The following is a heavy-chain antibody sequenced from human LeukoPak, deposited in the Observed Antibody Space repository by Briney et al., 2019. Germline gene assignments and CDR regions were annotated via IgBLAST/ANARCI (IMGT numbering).Heavy chain of an antibody. Sequence: PGGSLRLSCAVSGFTFSSYTMNWVRQAPGKGLEWVSSISTSSSYTYYADSVKGRFTISRDNAKNSLYLQMNSLRAEDMAVYFCARDLEDYNNYGEMAIWGQGTLVTVSS. CDR2: ISTSSSYT. D-gene: IGHD4-11*01. CDR1: GFTFSSYT. V-gene: IGHV3-21*01. J-gene: IGHJ4*02. CDR3: ARDLEDYNNYGEMAI.